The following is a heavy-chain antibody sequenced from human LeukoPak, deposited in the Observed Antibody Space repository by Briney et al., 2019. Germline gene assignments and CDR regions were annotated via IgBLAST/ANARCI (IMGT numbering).Heavy chain of an antibody. D-gene: IGHD2-2*01. CDR2: IYYSGST. CDR3: ASVLVPAAKGGWYFDY. V-gene: IGHV4-59*12. CDR1: GGSINSYY. Sequence: SETLSLTCTVSGGSINSYYWSWIRQPPRKGLEWIGYIYYSGSTNYNPSLKSRVTISVDTSKNQFSLKLSSVTAADTAVYYCASVLVPAAKGGWYFDYWGQGTLVTVSS. J-gene: IGHJ4*02.